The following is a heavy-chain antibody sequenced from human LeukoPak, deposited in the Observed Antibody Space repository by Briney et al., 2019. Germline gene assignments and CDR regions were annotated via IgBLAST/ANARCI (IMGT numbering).Heavy chain of an antibody. D-gene: IGHD3-9*01. CDR1: GFTFSSYE. Sequence: SLRLSCAASGFTFSSYEMNWVRQAPGKGLEWVGFIRSKAYGGTTEYAASVKGRFTISRDDSKSIAYLQMNSLKTEDTAVYYCTRDTLLRYFDWFVPFDYWGQGTLVTVSS. CDR2: IRSKAYGGTT. CDR3: TRDTLLRYFDWFVPFDY. V-gene: IGHV3-49*04. J-gene: IGHJ4*02.